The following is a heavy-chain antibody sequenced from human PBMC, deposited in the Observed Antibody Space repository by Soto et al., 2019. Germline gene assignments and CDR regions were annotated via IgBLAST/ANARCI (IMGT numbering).Heavy chain of an antibody. Sequence: GASVKVSCKASGYTFTGYYMHWVRQAPGQGLEWMGWINPNSGGTNYAQKFQGRVTMTRDTSISTAYMELSRLRSGDTAVYYCARDSPVGSSWSFYYYYGMDVWGQGTTVTVSS. D-gene: IGHD6-13*01. V-gene: IGHV1-2*02. CDR2: INPNSGGT. CDR3: ARDSPVGSSWSFYYYYGMDV. CDR1: GYTFTGYY. J-gene: IGHJ6*02.